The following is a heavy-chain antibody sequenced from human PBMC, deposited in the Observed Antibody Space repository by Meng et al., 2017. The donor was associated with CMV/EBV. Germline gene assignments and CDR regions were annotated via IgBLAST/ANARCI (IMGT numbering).Heavy chain of an antibody. V-gene: IGHV3-21*01. J-gene: IGHJ4*02. D-gene: IGHD2-2*01. CDR1: GFTFGDYA. CDR2: ISSSSSYI. Sequence: GESLKISCTSSGFTFGDYAINWVRQAPGKGLEWVSSISSSSSYIYYADSVKGRFTISRDNAKNSLYLQMNSLRAEDTAVYYCARDRNIVVVPAAMGYWGQGTLVTVSS. CDR3: ARDRNIVVVPAAMGY.